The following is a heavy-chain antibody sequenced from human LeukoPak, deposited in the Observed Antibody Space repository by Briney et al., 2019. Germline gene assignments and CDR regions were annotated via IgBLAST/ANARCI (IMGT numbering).Heavy chain of an antibody. V-gene: IGHV4-39*01. CDR2: IYYSGST. CDR3: ARHRMVHAIKDWFDP. D-gene: IGHD2-8*01. CDR1: GDSISSGGYY. Sequence: MTSETLSLTCTVSGDSISSGGYYWSWIRQPPGKGLEWIGSIYYSGSTYYNPSLKSRVTISVDTSKNQFSLKLSSVTAADTAVYYCARHRMVHAIKDWFDPWGQGTLVTVSS. J-gene: IGHJ5*02.